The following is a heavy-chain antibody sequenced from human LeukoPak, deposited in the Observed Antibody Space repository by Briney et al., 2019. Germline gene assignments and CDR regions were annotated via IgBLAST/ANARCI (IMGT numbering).Heavy chain of an antibody. D-gene: IGHD5-18*01. CDR2: IYYSGST. J-gene: IGHJ6*03. V-gene: IGHV4-30-4*02. CDR3: ERGWIQLWAPYYYYMDV. Sequence: SETLSLTCTVSGGSLSSGDYYWSWIRQPPGKGLEWIGYIYYSGSTYYNPSLKIRVPIPVDTSKNQFSLKLSSVTAADTAVYYCERGWIQLWAPYYYYMDVWGKGTTVTVSS. CDR1: GGSLSSGDYY.